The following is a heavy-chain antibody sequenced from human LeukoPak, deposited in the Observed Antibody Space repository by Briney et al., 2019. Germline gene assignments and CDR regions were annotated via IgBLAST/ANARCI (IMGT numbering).Heavy chain of an antibody. J-gene: IGHJ4*02. V-gene: IGHV3-43*02. D-gene: IGHD5-24*01. CDR2: ISGDGVSS. CDR1: GFMFDDYA. Sequence: PGGSLRISCAASGFMFDDYAMHWVRQVPGRGLEWVSLISGDGVSSFYADSVRGRFTISRDNNNNSLSLQMYSLTTEDTAFYYCAREQFSHTSNYFDNWGRGILVTVSS. CDR3: AREQFSHTSNYFDN.